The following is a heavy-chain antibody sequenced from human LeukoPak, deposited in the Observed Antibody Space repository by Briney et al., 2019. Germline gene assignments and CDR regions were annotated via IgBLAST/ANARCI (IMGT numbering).Heavy chain of an antibody. CDR2: LSWNSGSI. D-gene: IGHD2-2*01. Sequence: GRSVRLSCAACGFTSDDYAMQWVPQAPGKGLEGVTGLSWNSGSIGYADPVKGRFTISRANAKNSLYLQMNSLRAEDMALYYCAKAKSDRLYSSSISCAFDYWGQGTLVTVSS. J-gene: IGHJ4*02. CDR3: AKAKSDRLYSSSISCAFDY. V-gene: IGHV3-9*02. CDR1: GFTSDDYA.